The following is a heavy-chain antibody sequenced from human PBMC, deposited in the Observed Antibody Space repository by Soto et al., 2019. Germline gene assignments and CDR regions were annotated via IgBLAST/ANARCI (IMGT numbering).Heavy chain of an antibody. CDR3: ARHSKYSRSAWFDP. CDR2: VFYSGST. Sequence: AETLSLTCTVSGGSISSSSYYWVWIRQSPGKGLEWIGSVFYSGSTYDNPSLKSRVTISVDTSKNQFSLRMRSVTAADTAVYYCARHSKYSRSAWFDPWGRGTLVTPSS. D-gene: IGHD6-6*01. J-gene: IGHJ5*02. CDR1: GGSISSSSYY. V-gene: IGHV4-39*01.